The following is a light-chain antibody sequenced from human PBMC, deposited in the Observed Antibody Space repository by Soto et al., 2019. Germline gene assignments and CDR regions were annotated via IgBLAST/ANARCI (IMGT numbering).Light chain of an antibody. CDR2: DVS. V-gene: IGLV2-11*01. J-gene: IGLJ1*01. Sequence: QSALTQPRSVSGSPGQSVTISCTGTSGDVGGYNYVSWYQQHPGGAPKVMIYDVSHRPSGVPDRFSGSKSGNTASLTISGLQSDDEADYYCCSYGGTYTIFGSGTKLTVL. CDR3: CSYGGTYTI. CDR1: SGDVGGYNY.